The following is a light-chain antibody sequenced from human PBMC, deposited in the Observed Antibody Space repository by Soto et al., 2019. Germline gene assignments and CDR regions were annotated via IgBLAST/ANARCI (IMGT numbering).Light chain of an antibody. CDR2: DVS. CDR3: SSYKSSSLYV. CDR1: SSDVGGYNY. Sequence: QSVLTQPASVSGSPGQSITISCTGTSSDVGGYNYVSWYQQHPGKAPKLMIYDVSNRPSGVSNRFSGSKSGNTASLTISGLQAEHEDDYYCSSYKSSSLYVFGTGTKVTVL. V-gene: IGLV2-14*01. J-gene: IGLJ1*01.